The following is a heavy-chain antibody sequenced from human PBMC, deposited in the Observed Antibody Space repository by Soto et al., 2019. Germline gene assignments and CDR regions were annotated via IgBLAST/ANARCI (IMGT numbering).Heavy chain of an antibody. CDR1: GGSFSGYY. V-gene: IGHV4-34*01. D-gene: IGHD3-3*01. CDR3: ARGLRFLEWAMYYYYCMDV. Sequence: QVQLQQWGAGLLKPSETLSLTCAVYGGSFSGYYWSWIRQPPGKGLEWIGEINHSGSTNYNPSLKSRVTISVDTSKNQFSLKLSSVTAADTAVYYCARGLRFLEWAMYYYYCMDVWGQGTTVTVSS. CDR2: INHSGST. J-gene: IGHJ6*02.